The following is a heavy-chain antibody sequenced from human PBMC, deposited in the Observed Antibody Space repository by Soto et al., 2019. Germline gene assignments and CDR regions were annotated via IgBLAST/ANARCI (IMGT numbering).Heavy chain of an antibody. CDR1: GFTFSTYA. CDR3: AKHLHIVVRFSPLFSFYGLDV. CDR2: IAASDGAT. Sequence: WSLRLSFVASGFTFSTYAMSWFLQARVNLLEGVAGIAASDGATYYADSVKGRFTISRDNSKNTLYLQMNSPRAEDTAVYYCAKHLHIVVRFSPLFSFYGLDVWGQGTTVTVSS. D-gene: IGHD2-2*01. V-gene: IGHV3-23*01. J-gene: IGHJ6*02.